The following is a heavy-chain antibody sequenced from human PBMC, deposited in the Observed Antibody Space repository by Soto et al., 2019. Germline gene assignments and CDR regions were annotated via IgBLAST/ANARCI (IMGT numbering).Heavy chain of an antibody. V-gene: IGHV4-30-4*01. CDR1: GGSISSGDYY. CDR2: IYYSGST. CDR3: ARGPYPPTSQSTIFGVVINQATRRNWFDP. D-gene: IGHD3-3*01. J-gene: IGHJ5*02. Sequence: PSETLSLTCTVSGGSISSGDYYWSWIRQPPGKGLEWIGYIYYSGSTYYNPSLKSRVTISVDTSKNQFSLKLSSVTAADTAVYYCARGPYPPTSQSTIFGVVINQATRRNWFDPWGQGTLVTVSS.